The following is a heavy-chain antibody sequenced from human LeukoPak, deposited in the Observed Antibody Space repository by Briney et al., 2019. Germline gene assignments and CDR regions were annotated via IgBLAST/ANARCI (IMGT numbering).Heavy chain of an antibody. CDR3: ARARSYCSSTGCYPRRDYYYYGMDV. D-gene: IGHD2-2*01. Sequence: ASVKVSCKASGYTFTSYGISWVRQAPGQGLEWMGWISAYNGNTNYAQKLQGRVTMTTDTSTSTAYMELRSLRSDDTAVYYCARARSYCSSTGCYPRRDYYYYGMDVWGQGTTVTVSS. V-gene: IGHV1-18*01. J-gene: IGHJ6*02. CDR2: ISAYNGNT. CDR1: GYTFTSYG.